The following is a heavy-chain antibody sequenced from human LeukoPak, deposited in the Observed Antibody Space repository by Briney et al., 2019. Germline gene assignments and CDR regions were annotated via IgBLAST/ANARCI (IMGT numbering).Heavy chain of an antibody. CDR2: ISGSGGAT. J-gene: IGHJ4*02. Sequence: PGGSLRLSCAASGFTFSSYAMSWVRQAPGKGLEWVSAISGSGGATYYADSVKGRFIISRGNSKNMLYLQMNSLRAEDTAVYYCAKDWHDFWSGSFDYWGQGTLVTVSS. V-gene: IGHV3-23*01. CDR3: AKDWHDFWSGSFDY. D-gene: IGHD3-3*01. CDR1: GFTFSSYA.